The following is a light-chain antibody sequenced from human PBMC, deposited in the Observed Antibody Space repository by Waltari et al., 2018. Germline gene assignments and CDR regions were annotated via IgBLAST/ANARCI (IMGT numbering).Light chain of an antibody. CDR1: NSDVGSYDL. Sequence: QSALTQPASVSGTPGQSITISCTGTNSDVGSYDLVSWYQQPPGDAPKLLNGEFFKPPPDISSRFSGSKSGRTASLTISGLQPEDEADYYCCSYAGRGTYVFGSGTKVTVL. V-gene: IGLV2-23*02. J-gene: IGLJ1*01. CDR3: CSYAGRGTYV. CDR2: EFF.